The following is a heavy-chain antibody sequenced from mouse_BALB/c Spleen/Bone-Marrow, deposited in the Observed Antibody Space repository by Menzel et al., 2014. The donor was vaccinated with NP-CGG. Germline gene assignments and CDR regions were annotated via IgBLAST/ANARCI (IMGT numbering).Heavy chain of an antibody. V-gene: IGHV14-3*02. CDR1: GFNIKDTY. CDR2: IDPANGNT. Sequence: VQLQQSGAELVKPGASIKLSCTASGFNIKDTYMHWVKQRPEQGLERIGRIDPANGNTKYDPKFQGKATITADTSSNTAYLQLSSLTSEDTAVYYCARPIFLWGQGTSVTVSS. J-gene: IGHJ4*01. CDR3: ARPIFL.